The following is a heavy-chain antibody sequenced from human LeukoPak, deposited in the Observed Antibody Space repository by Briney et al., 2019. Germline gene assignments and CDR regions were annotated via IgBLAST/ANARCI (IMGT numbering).Heavy chain of an antibody. D-gene: IGHD3-3*01. CDR1: GFTFSSYA. CDR3: AKDSYDFWSGYLFDY. CDR2: ISGSGGST. V-gene: IGHV3-23*01. J-gene: IGHJ4*02. Sequence: PGGSLRLSCAASGFTFSSYAMSWVRQAPGKGLEWVSAISGSGGSTYYADSVKGRFTISRDNSKNTLYLQMNSLRAEDTAVYYCAKDSYDFWSGYLFDYWGQGTLVTVSS.